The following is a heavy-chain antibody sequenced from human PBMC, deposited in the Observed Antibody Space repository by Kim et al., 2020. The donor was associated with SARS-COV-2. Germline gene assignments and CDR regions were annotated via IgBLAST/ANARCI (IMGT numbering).Heavy chain of an antibody. CDR2: IYYSGST. Sequence: SETLSLTCTVSGGSISSGGYYWSWIRQHPGKGLEWIGYIYYSGSTYYNPSLKSRVTISVDTSKNQFSLKLSSVTAADTAVYYCARSPILITMVRGVIMGGNWFDPWGQGTLVTVSS. CDR1: GGSISSGGYY. D-gene: IGHD3-10*01. J-gene: IGHJ5*02. V-gene: IGHV4-31*03. CDR3: ARSPILITMVRGVIMGGNWFDP.